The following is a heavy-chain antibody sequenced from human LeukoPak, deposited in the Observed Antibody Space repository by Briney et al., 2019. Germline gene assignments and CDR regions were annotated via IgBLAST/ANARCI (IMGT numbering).Heavy chain of an antibody. CDR2: ISASGGST. V-gene: IGHV3-23*01. CDR3: ARNSDYYDYSPQSV. D-gene: IGHD3-22*01. J-gene: IGHJ4*02. Sequence: GGSLRLSCAASGFTFSNYAMSWVRQAPGKGLEWVSGISASGGSTYYADSVKGRFLISRDNSKNMLFLQMNSLIIEDTAVYYCARNSDYYDYSPQSVWGQGTLVTVS. CDR1: GFTFSNYA.